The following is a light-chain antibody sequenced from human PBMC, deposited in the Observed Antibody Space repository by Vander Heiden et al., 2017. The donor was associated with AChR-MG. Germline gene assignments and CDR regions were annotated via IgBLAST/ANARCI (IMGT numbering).Light chain of an antibody. Sequence: DIQMTQSPSSLSASVGDRVTITCQASQDISNYLNWYQQKPGKAPKLLIYDASNLETGVPSRFSGSGSGTDFTFTISSLQPEDIATYYCQQDDNPPFTFGPGTKVDIK. CDR1: QDISNY. CDR3: QQDDNPPFT. J-gene: IGKJ3*01. V-gene: IGKV1-33*01. CDR2: DAS.